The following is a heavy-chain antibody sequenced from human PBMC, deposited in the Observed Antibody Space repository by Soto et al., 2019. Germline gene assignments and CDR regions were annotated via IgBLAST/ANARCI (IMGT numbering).Heavy chain of an antibody. V-gene: IGHV4-59*08. CDR1: GGSISSYY. CDR3: ARRRTTGTTWFDP. CDR2: IYYSGST. J-gene: IGHJ5*02. Sequence: SETLSLTCTVSGGSISSYYWSWIRQPPGKGLEWIGYIYYSGSTNYNPSLKSRGTISIDTSKNQCSLKLSSVTAADTAVYYCARRRTTGTTWFDPWGQGTLVTVSS. D-gene: IGHD1-1*01.